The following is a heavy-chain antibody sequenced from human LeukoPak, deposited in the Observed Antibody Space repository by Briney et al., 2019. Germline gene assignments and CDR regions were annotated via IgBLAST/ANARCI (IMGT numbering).Heavy chain of an antibody. Sequence: ASVKVSCKASGYTFTSYDINWVRQAPGQGLEWMGWMNPNSGNTGYAQKFQGRVTMTRNTSISTAYMELSSLRSEDTAVYYCASPVVPAAVTPYYNYYGMDVWGQGTTVTVSS. V-gene: IGHV1-8*01. CDR1: GYTFTSYD. CDR3: ASPVVPAAVTPYYNYYGMDV. CDR2: MNPNSGNT. J-gene: IGHJ6*02. D-gene: IGHD2-2*01.